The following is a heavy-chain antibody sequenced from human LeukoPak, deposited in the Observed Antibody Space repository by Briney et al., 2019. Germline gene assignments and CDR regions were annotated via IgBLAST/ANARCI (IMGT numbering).Heavy chain of an antibody. D-gene: IGHD6-13*01. J-gene: IGHJ4*02. CDR3: ARGRAAGTFWLDY. V-gene: IGHV1-18*01. CDR1: GYTFSSYG. Sequence: GASVKVSCKASGYTFSSYGISWGRQAPGQRLEWMGWISGNNGNTNYAQKVQGRVTMTTDTSTSTAYLELRSLRSDDTAVYYCARGRAAGTFWLDYWGQGTLVTVSS. CDR2: ISGNNGNT.